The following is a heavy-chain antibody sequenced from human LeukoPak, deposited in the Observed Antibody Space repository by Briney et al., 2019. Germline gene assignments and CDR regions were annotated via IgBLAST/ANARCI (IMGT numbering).Heavy chain of an antibody. CDR1: GYSFTSYW. D-gene: IGHD2-21*02. J-gene: IGHJ4*02. Sequence: GESLKISCKGSGYSFTSYWIGWVRQMPGKGLEWMGIIYPGDSDTRYSPSFQGQVTISADKSISTAYLQWSSLKASDTAMYYCARGSYCGGDCFPPDYWGQGTLVTVSS. V-gene: IGHV5-51*01. CDR3: ARGSYCGGDCFPPDY. CDR2: IYPGDSDT.